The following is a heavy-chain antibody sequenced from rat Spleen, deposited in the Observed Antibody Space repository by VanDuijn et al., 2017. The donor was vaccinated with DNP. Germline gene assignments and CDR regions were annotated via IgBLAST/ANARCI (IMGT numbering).Heavy chain of an antibody. CDR3: ATGPITTFAY. D-gene: IGHD1-10*01. CDR2: ISSTGDNT. Sequence: EVQLVESGGGLVQPGRSLKLSCAASRFIFSDYNMAWVRQAPKKGLEWVASISSTGDNTYYSDSVKGRFSLSRDKAKGTLYLEVNSLRSEDTATHYCATGPITTFAYWGQGPLVTVSS. CDR1: RFIFSDYN. V-gene: IGHV5S23*01. J-gene: IGHJ3*01.